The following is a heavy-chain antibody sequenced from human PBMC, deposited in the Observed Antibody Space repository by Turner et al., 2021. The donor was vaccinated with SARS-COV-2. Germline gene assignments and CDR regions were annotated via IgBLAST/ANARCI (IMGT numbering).Heavy chain of an antibody. Sequence: EVQLVEYGGGLVQPGGSLRLSCAASGFTFSSYWMHWVRQAPGKVLVLVSRINSDRSSNSYADSVKGRFTISRDNAKNTLYLQMHSLRAEDTAVYYCARDHIGVYYAMDVWGQGTTVTVSS. J-gene: IGHJ6*02. CDR1: GFTFSSYW. CDR2: INSDRSSN. V-gene: IGHV3-74*01. D-gene: IGHD3-10*01. CDR3: ARDHIGVYYAMDV.